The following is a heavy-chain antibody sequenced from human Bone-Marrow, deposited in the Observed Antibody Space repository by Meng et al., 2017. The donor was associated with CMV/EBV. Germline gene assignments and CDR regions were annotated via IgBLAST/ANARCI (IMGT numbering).Heavy chain of an antibody. V-gene: IGHV3-74*01. J-gene: IGHJ6*01. Sequence: GGSLRLSCAASGFTFSSYSMNWVRQAPGKGLVWVSRINSDGSSTSYADSVKGRFTISRDNAKNTLYLQMNSLRAEDTAVYYCLAKDCSGGSCYYYYYGMDVWGQGTTVTVSS. CDR1: GFTFSSYS. CDR2: INSDGSST. CDR3: LAKDCSGGSCYYYYYGMDV. D-gene: IGHD2-15*01.